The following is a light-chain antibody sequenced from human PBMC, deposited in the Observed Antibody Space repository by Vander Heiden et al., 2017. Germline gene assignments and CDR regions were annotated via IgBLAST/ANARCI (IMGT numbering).Light chain of an antibody. CDR3: LQHTSHKWT. J-gene: IGKJ1*01. CDR1: QGIGNG. V-gene: IGKV1-17*01. Sequence: DIQMTQSPSSLSASVVDRVTITSRAGQGIGNGLDWYQQKPGKAPKRLIFLTSSLQSGVPSRFSGSGSGTEFTLTISSLQPEDLATYYCLQHTSHKWTFGQGTRVDVK. CDR2: LTS.